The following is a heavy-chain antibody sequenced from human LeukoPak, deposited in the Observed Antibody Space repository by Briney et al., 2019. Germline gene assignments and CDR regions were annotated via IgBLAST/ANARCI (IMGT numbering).Heavy chain of an antibody. J-gene: IGHJ4*02. CDR2: INEDGSKK. CDR3: AKDNSSSFFLLDY. V-gene: IGHV3-7*01. Sequence: GGSLRLSCAASGFTFSDYYMSWIRQAPGKGLEWVANINEDGSKKFYVDSVKGRFTISRDNAKNSLYLQMNSLRAEDTAVYYCAKDNSSSFFLLDYWGQGTLVTVSS. D-gene: IGHD6-13*01. CDR1: GFTFSDYY.